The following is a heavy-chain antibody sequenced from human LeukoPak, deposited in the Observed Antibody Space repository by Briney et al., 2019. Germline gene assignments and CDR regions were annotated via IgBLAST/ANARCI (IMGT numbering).Heavy chain of an antibody. CDR1: RFAFSNYN. CDR2: ISGSSNSI. V-gene: IGHV3-48*01. J-gene: IGHJ4*02. Sequence: SGGSLRLSCAASRFAFSNYNMNWVRQAPGKGLEWISYISGSSNSIFYADSVKSRFTISRDNADNSLYLQMNSLRAEDTAVYFCARDRSGASGTSGISDYWGQGTLVTVSS. D-gene: IGHD3-10*01. CDR3: ARDRSGASGTSGISDY.